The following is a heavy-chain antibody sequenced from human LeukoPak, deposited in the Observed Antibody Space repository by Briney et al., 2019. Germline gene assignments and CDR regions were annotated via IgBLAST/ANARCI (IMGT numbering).Heavy chain of an antibody. J-gene: IGHJ5*02. D-gene: IGHD3-3*01. CDR1: GFTFSSYG. V-gene: IGHV3-33*01. CDR2: IWYDGSNK. CDR3: ARGMRHDERNWFDP. Sequence: GGSLRLSCAASGFTFSSYGMHWVRQAPGKGLEWVAVIWYDGSNKYYADSVKGRFAISRDNSKNTLYLQMNSLRAEDTAVYYCARGMRHDERNWFDPWGQGTLVTVSS.